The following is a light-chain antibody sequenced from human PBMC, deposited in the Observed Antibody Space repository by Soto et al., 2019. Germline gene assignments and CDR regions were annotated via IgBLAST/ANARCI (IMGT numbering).Light chain of an antibody. Sequence: QSALTQPASVSGSPGQSITLSCTGTSSDIGAYNFFSWYQQQPGKAPKLMLYDVNIRPSGVSNRFSGSKSGNTASLPISGLQVEDEADYYCTSRTTSTTMIFGGGTRITVL. V-gene: IGLV2-14*03. CDR3: TSRTTSTTMI. J-gene: IGLJ2*01. CDR1: SSDIGAYNF. CDR2: DVN.